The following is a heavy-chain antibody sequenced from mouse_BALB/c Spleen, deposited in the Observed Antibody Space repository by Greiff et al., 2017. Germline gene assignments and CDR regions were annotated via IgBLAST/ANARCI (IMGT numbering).Heavy chain of an antibody. CDR3: ARGEGNYVGYAMDY. J-gene: IGHJ4*01. CDR2: INPYNDGT. V-gene: IGHV1-14*01. Sequence: EVKLVESGPELVKPGASVKMSCKASGYTFTSYVMHWVKQKPGQGLEWIGYINPYNDGTKYNEKFKGKATLTSDKSSSTAYMELSSLTSEDSAVYYCARGEGNYVGYAMDYWGQGTSVTVSS. D-gene: IGHD2-1*01. CDR1: GYTFTSYV.